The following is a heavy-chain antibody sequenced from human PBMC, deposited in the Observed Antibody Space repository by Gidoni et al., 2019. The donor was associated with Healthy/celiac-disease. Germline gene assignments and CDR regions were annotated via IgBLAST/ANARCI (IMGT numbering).Heavy chain of an antibody. CDR1: GGTFSSYA. CDR3: ARVPVGATYSGLDY. V-gene: IGHV1-69*01. Sequence: QVQLVQSGAEVKKPGSSVKVSCKASGGTFSSYAISWVRQAPGQGLEWMGGIIPIFGTANYAQKFQGRVTITADESTSTAYMELSSLRSEDTAVYYCARVPVGATYSGLDYWGQGTLVTVSA. CDR2: IIPIFGTA. D-gene: IGHD1-26*01. J-gene: IGHJ4*02.